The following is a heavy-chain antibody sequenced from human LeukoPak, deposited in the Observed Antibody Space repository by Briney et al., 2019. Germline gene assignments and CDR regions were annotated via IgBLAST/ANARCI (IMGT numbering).Heavy chain of an antibody. CDR3: ARRARGSYLYYFDY. Sequence: PSETLSLTCTVSGGSISSSIYYWGWIRQPPGKGLEWIGSIFYSGSTYYNPSLKSRVTISVDTSKNQFSLKLSSVTAADTAVYYCARRARGSYLYYFDYWSQGTLVTVSS. CDR1: GGSISSSIYY. D-gene: IGHD3-10*01. J-gene: IGHJ4*02. CDR2: IFYSGST. V-gene: IGHV4-39*01.